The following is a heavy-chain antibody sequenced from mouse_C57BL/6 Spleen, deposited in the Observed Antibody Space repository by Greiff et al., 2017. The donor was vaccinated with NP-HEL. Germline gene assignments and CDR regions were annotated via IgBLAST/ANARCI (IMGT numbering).Heavy chain of an antibody. CDR3: ARSRDGYYLFDY. CDR1: GYAFSSYW. J-gene: IGHJ2*01. D-gene: IGHD2-3*01. Sequence: VQLQQSGAELVKPGASVKISCKASGYAFSSYWMNWVKQRPGKGLEWIGQIYPGDGDTNYNGKFKGKATVTADKSSSTAYMQLSSLTSEDSAVYFCARSRDGYYLFDYWSQGTTLTVSS. V-gene: IGHV1-80*01. CDR2: IYPGDGDT.